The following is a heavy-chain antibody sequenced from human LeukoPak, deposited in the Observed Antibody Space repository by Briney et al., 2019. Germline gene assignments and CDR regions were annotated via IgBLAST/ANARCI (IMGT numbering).Heavy chain of an antibody. Sequence: GASVKVSCKASGYTFTSYYMHWVRQAPGQGLEWMGIINPSGGSTSYAQKFQGRATMTRDTSTSTVYMELSSLRTEDTAVYYCARVVDTANWYFDLWGRGTLVTVSS. V-gene: IGHV1-46*01. CDR1: GYTFTSYY. CDR2: INPSGGST. J-gene: IGHJ2*01. CDR3: ARVVDTANWYFDL. D-gene: IGHD5-18*01.